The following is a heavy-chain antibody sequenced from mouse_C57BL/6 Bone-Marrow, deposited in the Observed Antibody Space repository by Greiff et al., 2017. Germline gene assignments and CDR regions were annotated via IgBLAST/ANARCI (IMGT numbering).Heavy chain of an antibody. CDR3: ASYDYDVWFAY. D-gene: IGHD2-4*01. CDR1: GYTFTDYY. Sequence: EVKLQQSGPELVKPGASVKISCKASGYTFTDYYMNWVKQSHGKSLEWIGDINPNNGGTSYNQKFKGKATLTVDKSSSTAYMELRSLTSEDSAVYYCASYDYDVWFAYWGHATLVTVSA. V-gene: IGHV1-26*01. CDR2: INPNNGGT. J-gene: IGHJ3*01.